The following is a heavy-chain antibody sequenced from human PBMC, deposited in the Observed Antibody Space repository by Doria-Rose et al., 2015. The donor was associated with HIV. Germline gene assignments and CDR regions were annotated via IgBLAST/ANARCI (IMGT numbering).Heavy chain of an antibody. D-gene: IGHD6-6*01. CDR1: GFILDDYA. CDR3: AKDKSRASFYYYGMDV. CDR2: ISWNSGRI. V-gene: IGHV3-9*01. Sequence: VQPGRSLRLSCAASGFILDDYAMHWVRQAPGKGLERVSGISWNSGRIGYADSVKGRFSISRDNAKNSLYLQMNSLRGEDTALYYCAKDKSRASFYYYGMDVWGQGTTVTVSS. J-gene: IGHJ6*02.